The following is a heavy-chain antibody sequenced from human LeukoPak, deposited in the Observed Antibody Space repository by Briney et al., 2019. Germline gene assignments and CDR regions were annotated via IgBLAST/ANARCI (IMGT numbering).Heavy chain of an antibody. CDR3: ARVTTGWD. J-gene: IGHJ4*02. CDR2: IKHDGSEK. D-gene: IGHD6-19*01. CDR1: GFTFRSYW. V-gene: IGHV3-7*01. Sequence: GGSLRLSCAASGFTFRSYWMSWVRQAPEKGLEWVANIKHDGSEKYYVDSVKGRFTISRDNAKNSLYLQMNSLRAEDMAVYYCARVTTGWDWGQGTLVTVSS.